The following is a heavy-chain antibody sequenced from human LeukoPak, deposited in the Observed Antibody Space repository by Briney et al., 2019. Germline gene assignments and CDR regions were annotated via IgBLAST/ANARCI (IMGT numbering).Heavy chain of an antibody. D-gene: IGHD6-13*01. CDR1: GYSFTSYD. Sequence: ASVKVSCNASGYSFTSYDINWVRQATGQGLERMGWMSTNSGNTGYAQKFPGRITMTRNTSIRTAYMERSSLTSEDTAVYYCARGGSSWDNYFDYWGQGTLVTVSS. CDR3: ARGGSSWDNYFDY. CDR2: MSTNSGNT. J-gene: IGHJ4*02. V-gene: IGHV1-8*01.